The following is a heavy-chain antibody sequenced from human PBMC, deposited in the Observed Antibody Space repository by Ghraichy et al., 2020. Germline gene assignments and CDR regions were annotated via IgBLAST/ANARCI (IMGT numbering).Heavy chain of an antibody. D-gene: IGHD4/OR15-4a*01. Sequence: SETLSLTCAVYGGSFSGYYWSWIRQPPGKGLEWIGEINHSGSTNYNPSLKSRVTISVDTSKNQFSLKLSSVTAADTAVYYCAREDMGGSYGVDYWGQGTLVTVSS. CDR2: INHSGST. V-gene: IGHV4-34*01. CDR1: GGSFSGYY. CDR3: AREDMGGSYGVDY. J-gene: IGHJ4*02.